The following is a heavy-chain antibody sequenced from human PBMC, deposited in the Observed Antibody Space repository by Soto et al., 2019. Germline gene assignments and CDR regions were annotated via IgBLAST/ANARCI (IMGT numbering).Heavy chain of an antibody. CDR2: MNPNSGNT. V-gene: IGHV1-8*01. J-gene: IGHJ6*02. CDR1: GYTFTSYD. CDR3: ARGSWATPMYYYYGMDV. Sequence: ASVKVSCKASGYTFTSYDINWVRQATGQGLEWMGWMNPNSGNTGYAQKFQGRVTMTRNTSISTAYMELSSQRSEDTAVYYCARGSWATPMYYYYGMDVWGQGTTVTVSS.